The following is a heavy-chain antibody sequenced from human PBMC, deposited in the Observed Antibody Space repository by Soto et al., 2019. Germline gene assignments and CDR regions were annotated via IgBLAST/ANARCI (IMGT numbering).Heavy chain of an antibody. CDR3: AHISQLVRPLDAFDI. Sequence: GPKLVNPTQTPTLTFTLSGFSLSNSGGGVGWIRQPPGKALEWLALIYWDDDKRYSPSLKSRLTITKDTSKNQVVLTMTNMDPVDTATYYCAHISQLVRPLDAFDIWGQGTMVTVSS. D-gene: IGHD6-6*01. CDR1: GFSLSNSGGG. V-gene: IGHV2-5*02. J-gene: IGHJ3*02. CDR2: IYWDDDK.